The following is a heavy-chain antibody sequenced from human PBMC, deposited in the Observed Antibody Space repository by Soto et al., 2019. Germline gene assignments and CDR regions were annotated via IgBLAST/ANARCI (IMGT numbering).Heavy chain of an antibody. CDR1: GYTFTSYG. CDR2: ISAHNGNT. Sequence: QVHLVQSGAEVKKPGASVKVSCKASGYTFTSYGINWVRQAPGQGLEWMGWISAHNGNTDNAQKLQGRVIVTRDTSTSTAYMELRSLISDDTAVYYCARGRYGDYWGQGALVTVSS. J-gene: IGHJ4*02. D-gene: IGHD1-1*01. CDR3: ARGRYGDY. V-gene: IGHV1-18*01.